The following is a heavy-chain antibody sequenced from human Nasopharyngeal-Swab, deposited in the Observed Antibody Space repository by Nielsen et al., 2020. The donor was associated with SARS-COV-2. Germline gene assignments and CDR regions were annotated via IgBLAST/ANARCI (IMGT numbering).Heavy chain of an antibody. CDR1: GFTFRNYA. CDR3: AKDSGAGFCNDGSCFPTNH. D-gene: IGHD2-15*01. Sequence: GESLKISCAASGFTFRNYAMTWVRQAAGKGLEWVSGIGGRGGGTYYADSVRGRFTISRDNSKNTLYLEMDSLRPDDTAVYYCAKDSGAGFCNDGSCFPTNHWGQGTLVTVSS. CDR2: IGGRGGGT. J-gene: IGHJ5*02. V-gene: IGHV3-23*01.